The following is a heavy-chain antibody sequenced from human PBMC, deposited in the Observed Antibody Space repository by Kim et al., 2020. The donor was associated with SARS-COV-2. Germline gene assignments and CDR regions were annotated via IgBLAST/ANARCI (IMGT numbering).Heavy chain of an antibody. V-gene: IGHV4-34*01. CDR2: INHSGST. CDR3: ARDSHIVVVPAAILYAFD. D-gene: IGHD2-2*01. CDR1: GGSFSGYY. Sequence: SETLSLTCAVYGGSFSGYYWSWIRQPPGKGLEWIGEINHSGSTNYNPSLKSRVTISVDTSKNQFSLKLSSVTAADTAVYYCARDSHIVVVPAAILYAFD. J-gene: IGHJ3*02.